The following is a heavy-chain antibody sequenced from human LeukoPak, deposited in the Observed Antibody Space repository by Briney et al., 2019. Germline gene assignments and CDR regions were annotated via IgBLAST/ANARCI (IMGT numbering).Heavy chain of an antibody. V-gene: IGHV1-18*01. D-gene: IGHD3-10*01. CDR1: GYTFTSYG. J-gene: IGHJ4*02. Sequence: ASVKVSCKASGYTFTSYGISWVRQAPGQGLEWMGWISAYNGNTNYAQKLQGRVTMTTDTSTSTAYMELRSLRSDDTAVYYCARDAHPTYYYGSGRLMEPFDFDYWGQGTLVTVSS. CDR2: ISAYNGNT. CDR3: ARDAHPTYYYGSGRLMEPFDFDY.